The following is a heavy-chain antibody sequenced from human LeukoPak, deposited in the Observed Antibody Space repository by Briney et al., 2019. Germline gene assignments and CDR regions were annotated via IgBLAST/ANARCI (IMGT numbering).Heavy chain of an antibody. V-gene: IGHV1-69*04. CDR2: IIPILGIA. CDR1: GGTFSSYA. D-gene: IGHD4-23*01. Sequence: SVKVSCKASGGTFSSYAISWVRQAPGQGLEWMGRIIPILGIANYAQKFQGRVTITADKSTSTAYMELSSLRSEDTAVYYCARRDTTVVKGSTLEYWGQGTLVTVSS. J-gene: IGHJ4*02. CDR3: ARRDTTVVKGSTLEY.